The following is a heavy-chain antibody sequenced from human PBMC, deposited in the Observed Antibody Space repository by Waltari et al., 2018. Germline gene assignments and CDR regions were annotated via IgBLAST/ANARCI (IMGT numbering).Heavy chain of an antibody. J-gene: IGHJ3*02. Sequence: QVQLVQSGAEVKKPGSSVKVSCKASGGTFSSYAISWVRQAPGQGLGWMGGSSPSVGTANCAQKGQGRVPITAGESTGTAYMGLSSLRSEDTAVYYCARDRQAGITMVRGLIRAFDIWGQGTMVTVSS. CDR2: SSPSVGTA. CDR3: ARDRQAGITMVRGLIRAFDI. D-gene: IGHD3-10*01. CDR1: GGTFSSYA. V-gene: IGHV1-69*01.